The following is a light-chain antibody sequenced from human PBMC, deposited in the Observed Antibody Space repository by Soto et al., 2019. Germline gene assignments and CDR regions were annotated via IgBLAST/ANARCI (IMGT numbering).Light chain of an antibody. CDR3: LQHNTYPRT. V-gene: IGKV1-17*03. CDR2: AAS. J-gene: IGKJ1*01. CDR1: QGISTY. Sequence: DIQMTQSPSAMSASVGDRVTITCRASQGISTYLAWFQQKPGKAPKLLIYAASNLQSGVPSRFSGSGSRTEFTLTISRLQPEDFATYYYLQHNTYPRTFGRGTKVEIK.